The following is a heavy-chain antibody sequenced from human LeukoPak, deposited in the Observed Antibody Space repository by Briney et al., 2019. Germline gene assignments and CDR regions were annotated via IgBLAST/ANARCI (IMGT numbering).Heavy chain of an antibody. J-gene: IGHJ3*02. CDR1: GFTFSNYA. Sequence: GGSLRLSCKASGFTFSNYAMHWVRQAPGKGLEYVSAINPNGGRTYYADSVKGRFTISRDNSKNTLYLQMNSLRAEDTAVYYCAKDFSGVVVTAFDIWGQGTMVTVSS. CDR3: AKDFSGVVVTAFDI. D-gene: IGHD2-21*02. V-gene: IGHV3-64*04. CDR2: INPNGGRT.